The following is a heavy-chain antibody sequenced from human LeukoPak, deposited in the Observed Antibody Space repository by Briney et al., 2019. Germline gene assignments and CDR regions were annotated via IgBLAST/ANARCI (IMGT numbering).Heavy chain of an antibody. CDR2: IYSGGST. Sequence: GGSLRLSCAASGFTVGSNYMSWVRQAPGKGLEWVSVIYSGGSTYYADSVKGRFTISRDNSKNTLYLQMNSLRAEDTAVYYCAREAGLGIAVAVVWGQGTLVTASS. CDR3: AREAGLGIAVAVV. V-gene: IGHV3-53*01. CDR1: GFTVGSNY. J-gene: IGHJ4*02. D-gene: IGHD6-19*01.